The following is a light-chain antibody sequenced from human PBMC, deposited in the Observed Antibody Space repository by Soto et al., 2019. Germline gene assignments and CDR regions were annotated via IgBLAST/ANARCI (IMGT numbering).Light chain of an antibody. Sequence: EIVLTQTPATLSLSPGQRATLSCWASQSAKTYLMWYQHKPAQAPRLLIYDTSNRATGSPDRFSGSGSGTGIPINISKLKYEDSTVYYRQQHGNSITFGGGTTVEI. CDR2: DTS. V-gene: IGKV3-11*01. J-gene: IGKJ4*02. CDR3: QQHGNSIT. CDR1: QSAKTY.